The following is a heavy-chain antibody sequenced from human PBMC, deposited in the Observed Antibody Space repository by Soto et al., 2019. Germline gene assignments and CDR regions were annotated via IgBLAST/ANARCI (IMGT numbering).Heavy chain of an antibody. Sequence: QVQLQESGPGLVKPSGTLSVTFAVSGGSISSSNWWNWVLQLPGNVLERIVHIYHSGITNYNPSLRSRVTISLDKSKNHFSLRVKSVTAADTAEYYCARAWQSVDSYGSGVMDVWGQGTTVTVSS. D-gene: IGHD5-18*01. CDR2: IYHSGIT. V-gene: IGHV4-4*02. J-gene: IGHJ6*02. CDR1: GGSISSSNW. CDR3: ARAWQSVDSYGSGVMDV.